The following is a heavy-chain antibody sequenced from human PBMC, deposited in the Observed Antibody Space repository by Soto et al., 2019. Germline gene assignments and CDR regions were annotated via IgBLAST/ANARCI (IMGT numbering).Heavy chain of an antibody. CDR2: IYYSGST. V-gene: IGHV4-31*03. D-gene: IGHD6-6*01. J-gene: IGHJ4*02. Sequence: PSETLSLTCTVSVGSISSGGYYWSWIRQHPGKGLEWIGYIYYSGSTYYNPSLKSRVTISVDTSKNQFSLKLSSVTAADTAVYYCARDYPGIAARPYCFDYWGQGTLVTVSS. CDR3: ARDYPGIAARPYCFDY. CDR1: VGSISSGGYY.